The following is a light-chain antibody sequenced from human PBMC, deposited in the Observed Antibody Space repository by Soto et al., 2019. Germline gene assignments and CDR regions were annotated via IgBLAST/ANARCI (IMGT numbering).Light chain of an antibody. CDR3: QQRHMWPIT. CDR2: DAY. V-gene: IGKV3-11*01. Sequence: EIVLTQSPGTLSLSPVERATLSCRASQSFRGLLAWYQQKPGQAPRLLIYDAYNRATGIPPRFSGSGSGTDFTLTISSLEPEDSAVYYCQQRHMWPITFGQGTKVDIK. J-gene: IGKJ1*01. CDR1: QSFRGL.